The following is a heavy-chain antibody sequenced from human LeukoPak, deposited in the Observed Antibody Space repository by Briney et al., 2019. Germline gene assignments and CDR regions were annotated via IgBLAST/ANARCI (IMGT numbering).Heavy chain of an antibody. CDR3: VRGGYGDYGRGS. V-gene: IGHV3-48*03. Sequence: GGSLRLSCVASGFTFRSYEMNWVRQAPGKGLEWIAYIYSSGSTTYYADSVKGRFTVSRDNAKNTLYLQMNSLRVEDTAVYYCVRGGYGDYGRGSWGQGTLLTVSS. CDR1: GFTFRSYE. CDR2: IYSSGSTT. J-gene: IGHJ5*02. D-gene: IGHD4-17*01.